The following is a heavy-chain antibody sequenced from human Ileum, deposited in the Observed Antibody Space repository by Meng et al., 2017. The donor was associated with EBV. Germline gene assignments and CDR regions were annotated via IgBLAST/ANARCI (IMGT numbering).Heavy chain of an antibody. CDR2: INHSGST. J-gene: IGHJ4*02. Sequence: QVQPQQWGAGLWKPSQTLSLTCAVYGGSFRGCYWSWIRQPPGKGLEWIGEINHSGSTNYNPSLKSRVNISVDTSKNQFSLKLSSVTAADTAVYYCARGRGYGDYGSLYWGQGTLVTVSS. V-gene: IGHV4-34*01. D-gene: IGHD4-17*01. CDR1: GGSFRGCY. CDR3: ARGRGYGDYGSLY.